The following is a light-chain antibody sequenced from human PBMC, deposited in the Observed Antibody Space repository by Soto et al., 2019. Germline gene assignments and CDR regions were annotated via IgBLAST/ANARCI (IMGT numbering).Light chain of an antibody. CDR3: QQSYRTLWT. CDR2: AAS. Sequence: DIQITQSPSSLSTSVGDRVTITCLARQSISSYLNWYQQKPWEAPKLMISAASSLQSGVPSRFSGSGSGTDFTLTINSLQPEDFATYYCQQSYRTLWTFGQGTKVEIK. CDR1: QSISSY. V-gene: IGKV1-39*01. J-gene: IGKJ1*01.